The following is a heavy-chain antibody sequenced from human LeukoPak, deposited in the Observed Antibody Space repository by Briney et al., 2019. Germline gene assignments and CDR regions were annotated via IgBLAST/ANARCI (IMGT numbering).Heavy chain of an antibody. J-gene: IGHJ4*02. CDR2: IKPDGSDK. CDR1: GFTFSSYW. V-gene: IGHV3-7*01. Sequence: GGSLRLSCLVSGFTFSSYWMSWVRQAPGKGLEWVANIKPDGSDKFYVDSVKGRFTISRDNAKNSVYLQMNSLRVEETAVYYCARGGSDYWGQGTLVTVSS. D-gene: IGHD2-15*01. CDR3: ARGGSDY.